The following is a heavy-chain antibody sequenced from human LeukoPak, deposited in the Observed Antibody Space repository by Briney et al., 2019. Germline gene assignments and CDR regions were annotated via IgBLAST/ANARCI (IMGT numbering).Heavy chain of an antibody. V-gene: IGHV4-31*03. CDR1: GGSISSGGYY. J-gene: IGHJ5*02. CDR2: IYYSGST. D-gene: IGHD6-13*01. Sequence: SQTLSLTCTVSGGSISSGGYYWSWIRQHPGKGLEWIGYIYYSGSTYYNPSLKSRVTISVDTSKDQFSLKLSSVTAADTAVYYCARDIGSSWYQEHWFDPWGQGTLVTVSS. CDR3: ARDIGSSWYQEHWFDP.